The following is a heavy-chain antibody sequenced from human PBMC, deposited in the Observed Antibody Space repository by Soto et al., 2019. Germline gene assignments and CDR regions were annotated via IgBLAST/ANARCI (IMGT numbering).Heavy chain of an antibody. CDR3: ARGVYYDPFSTYGMDV. CDR1: GGTFSSYA. D-gene: IGHD3-3*01. J-gene: IGHJ6*02. Sequence: SVKVSCKASGGTFSSYAISWVRQAPGQGLEWMGGIIPIFGTANYAQKFQGRVTITADESTSTAYMELSSLRSEDTAVYYCARGVYYDPFSTYGMDVWGQGSTVTAP. CDR2: IIPIFGTA. V-gene: IGHV1-69*13.